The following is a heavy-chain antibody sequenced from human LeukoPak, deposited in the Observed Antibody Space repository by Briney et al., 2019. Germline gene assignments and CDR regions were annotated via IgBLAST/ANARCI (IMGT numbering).Heavy chain of an antibody. CDR2: IYHSGKT. V-gene: IGHV4-30-4*01. Sequence: SETLSLTCTVSGGSISSDDHYWSWIRQPPGKGLEWIGYIYHSGKTYYNPSLKSRVSISVDTSKNRFSLRLSSVTAADTAMYYCARSLKYCSGGTCYYVYYYYGLDVWGQGTTVTVSS. D-gene: IGHD2-15*01. CDR1: GGSISSDDHY. CDR3: ARSLKYCSGGTCYYVYYYYGLDV. J-gene: IGHJ6*02.